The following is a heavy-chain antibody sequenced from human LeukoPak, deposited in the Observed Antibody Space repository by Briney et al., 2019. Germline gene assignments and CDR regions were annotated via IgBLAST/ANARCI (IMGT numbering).Heavy chain of an antibody. CDR3: ANGGGDVRPHDY. D-gene: IGHD2-21*01. CDR1: GFTFSSYA. V-gene: IGHV3-23*01. CDR2: ISGRGGTT. Sequence: GGSLRLSCAASGFTFSSYAVSWVRQAPGRGPEWVSAISGRGGTTSDADAVKGRFTISRDNSKSTLSLQINSLRAEDTAVYYCANGGGDVRPHDYCGQGTLVTVSS. J-gene: IGHJ4*01.